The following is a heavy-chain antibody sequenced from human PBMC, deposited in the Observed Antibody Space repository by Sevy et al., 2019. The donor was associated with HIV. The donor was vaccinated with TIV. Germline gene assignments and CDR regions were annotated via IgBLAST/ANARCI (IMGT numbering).Heavy chain of an antibody. Sequence: ASVKVSCKASGYTFTSYYMYWVRQAPGQGLEWMGIINPSGGSTSYAQKFQGRVTMTRDTSTSTVYMELSSLRSEDTAVYYCARESPGDGYNPLFDYWGQGTLVTVSS. J-gene: IGHJ4*02. CDR2: INPSGGST. D-gene: IGHD5-12*01. CDR1: GYTFTSYY. V-gene: IGHV1-46*01. CDR3: ARESPGDGYNPLFDY.